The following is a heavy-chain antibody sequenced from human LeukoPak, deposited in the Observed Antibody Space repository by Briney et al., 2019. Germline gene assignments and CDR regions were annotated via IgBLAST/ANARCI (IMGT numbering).Heavy chain of an antibody. Sequence: PSETLSLTCTVSGGSISSSSYYWGWIRQPPGKGLEWIGRIYTSGSTNYNPSLKSRVTISVDTSKNQFSLKLSSVTAADTAVYYCARDTCSSTSCYTGRGVVDVWGKGTTVTVSS. V-gene: IGHV4-39*07. J-gene: IGHJ6*04. D-gene: IGHD2-2*02. CDR3: ARDTCSSTSCYTGRGVVDV. CDR1: GGSISSSSYY. CDR2: IYTSGST.